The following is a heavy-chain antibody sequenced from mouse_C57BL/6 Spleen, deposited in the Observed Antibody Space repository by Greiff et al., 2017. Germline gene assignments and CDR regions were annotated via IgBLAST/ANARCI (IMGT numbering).Heavy chain of an antibody. CDR1: GFTFSSYA. D-gene: IGHD2-4*01. V-gene: IGHV5-9-1*02. CDR3: TRGNYDYDSAWFAY. Sequence: DVMLVESGEGLVKPGGSLKLSCAASGFTFSSYAMSWVRQTPEKRLEWVAYISSGGDYIYYSDTVKGRFTISRDNARNTLYLQLSSLKSEDTAVYYCTRGNYDYDSAWFAYWGQGTLVTVSA. CDR2: ISSGGDYI. J-gene: IGHJ3*01.